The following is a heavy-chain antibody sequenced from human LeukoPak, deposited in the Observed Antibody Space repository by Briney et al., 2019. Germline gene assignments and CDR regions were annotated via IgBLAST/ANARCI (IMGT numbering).Heavy chain of an antibody. CDR1: GYTFTDFA. CDR2: INTGTDDT. J-gene: IGHJ4*02. V-gene: IGHV1-3*04. Sequence: ASVKVSCKASGYTFTDFAMHWVRQAPGQRLEWMGWINTGTDDTKYSQKFQGRVTITRDTSARIVYMELSSLISEDTAVYYCARGTAWYVAYWGQGTLVTVSS. CDR3: ARGTAWYVAY. D-gene: IGHD2-21*02.